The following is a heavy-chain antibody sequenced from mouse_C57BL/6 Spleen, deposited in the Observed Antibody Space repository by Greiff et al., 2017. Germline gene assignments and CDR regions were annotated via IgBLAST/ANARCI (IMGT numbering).Heavy chain of an antibody. Sequence: QVQLQQPGAELVKPGASVKLSCKASGYTFTSYWMQWVKQRPGQGLEWIGEIDPSDSYTNYNQKFKGKATLTVDTSSSTAYMQLSSLTSEDSAVYYCARCVTAQATGDYWGQGTTLTVSS. CDR2: IDPSDSYT. CDR1: GYTFTSYW. D-gene: IGHD3-2*02. J-gene: IGHJ2*01. V-gene: IGHV1-50*01. CDR3: ARCVTAQATGDY.